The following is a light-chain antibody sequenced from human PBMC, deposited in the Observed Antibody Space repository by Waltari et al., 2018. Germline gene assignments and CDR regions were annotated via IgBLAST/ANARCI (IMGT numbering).Light chain of an antibody. CDR3: SSYTSSSTLL. V-gene: IGLV2-14*03. Sequence: QSALTQPASVSGSPGQSITISCTGTSNDDGYNNYVCWYQQHPGKAPNLMIYDVSKRPSGIADRFSGSRSGNTASLTISGLQADDEADYYCSSYTSSSTLLFGGGTKVTVL. CDR2: DVS. CDR1: SNDDGYNNY. J-gene: IGLJ2*01.